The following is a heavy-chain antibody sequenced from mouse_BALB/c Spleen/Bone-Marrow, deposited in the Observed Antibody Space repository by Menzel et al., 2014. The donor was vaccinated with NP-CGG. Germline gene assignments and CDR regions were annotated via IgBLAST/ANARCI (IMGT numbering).Heavy chain of an antibody. CDR3: ARNGNYAMDY. CDR2: IYYSGTI. J-gene: IGHJ4*01. CDR1: GISITTGNYR. D-gene: IGHD2-1*01. V-gene: IGHV3-5*02. Sequence: DVQLQESGPGLVKPSQTVSLTCTVTGISITTGNYRWSWIRQFPGNKLEWIGYIYYSGTITYNPSLTSRTTITRDTSKNQFLLEMNSLTAEDTATYSCARNGNYAMDYWGQGTSVTVSS.